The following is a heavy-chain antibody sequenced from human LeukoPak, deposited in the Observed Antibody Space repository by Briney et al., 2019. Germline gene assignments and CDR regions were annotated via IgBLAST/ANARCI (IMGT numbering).Heavy chain of an antibody. D-gene: IGHD3-10*01. V-gene: IGHV3-74*01. CDR1: GYTFSRYW. CDR3: TTDTFGARDS. CDR2: INEDGSST. J-gene: IGHJ4*02. Sequence: GGSLRLSCAASGYTFSRYWMHWVRQGPGKGLVWVSRINEDGSSTSYAESVRGRFTISRDNAKNTLYLQVNSLRAEDAAVYYCTTDTFGARDSWGQGTLVTVSS.